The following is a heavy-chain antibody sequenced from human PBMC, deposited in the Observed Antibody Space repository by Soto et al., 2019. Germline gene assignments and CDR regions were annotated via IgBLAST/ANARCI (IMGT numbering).Heavy chain of an antibody. CDR2: ISSSSSYI. Sequence: EVQLVESGGGLVKPGGSLRLSCAASGFTFSSYSMNWVRQAPGKGLEWVSSISSSSSYIYYADSVKGRFTISRDNAKNSLYLQMNSLRAEDTAIYYCARDSVLTGTSNYGLDVWGQGTTVTVSS. J-gene: IGHJ6*02. D-gene: IGHD1-7*01. CDR3: ARDSVLTGTSNYGLDV. CDR1: GFTFSSYS. V-gene: IGHV3-21*01.